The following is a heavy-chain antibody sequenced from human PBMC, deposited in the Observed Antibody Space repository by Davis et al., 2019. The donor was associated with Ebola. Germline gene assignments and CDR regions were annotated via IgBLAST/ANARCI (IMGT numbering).Heavy chain of an antibody. D-gene: IGHD1-1*01. CDR2: INPHNGNT. J-gene: IGHJ4*02. CDR1: GYTFTSYG. V-gene: IGHV1-18*04. CDR3: ARAQFPTTSDH. Sequence: ASVQVSCKASGYTFTSYGITWVRQAPGQGLEWMGWINPHNGNTNYAQNVQGRVIMTTDTATTTAYMEVGGLRSDDTAVYYCARAQFPTTSDHWGQGTLVTVSS.